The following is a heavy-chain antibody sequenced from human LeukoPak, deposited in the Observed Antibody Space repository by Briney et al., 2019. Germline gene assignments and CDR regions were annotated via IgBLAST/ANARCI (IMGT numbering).Heavy chain of an antibody. V-gene: IGHV1-18*01. Sequence: GASVKVSCKASGYTFTSYGISWVRQAPGQGLEWMGWISAYNGNTNYAQKLQGRVTMTTDTSTSTAYMELRSLRSDDTAVYYCARGSRDHGSGFNFDYWGQGTLVTVSS. CDR3: ARGSRDHGSGFNFDY. D-gene: IGHD3-10*01. CDR2: ISAYNGNT. J-gene: IGHJ4*02. CDR1: GYTFTSYG.